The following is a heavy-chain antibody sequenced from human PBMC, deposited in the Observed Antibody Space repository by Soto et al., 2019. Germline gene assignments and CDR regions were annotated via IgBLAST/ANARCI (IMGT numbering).Heavy chain of an antibody. CDR1: GFSLSTSRQG. Sequence: SGPTLVNSTQTLTLTCAFSGFSLSTSRQGLGWIRQPPGKALECLALIYWDDDKLYSPSLKSRLTITQDTSRNQVVLTMTNMDHVDTATYYRAHSGDSGNSYVWFDHRGQGTLVTVS. J-gene: IGHJ5*02. D-gene: IGHD5-18*01. CDR2: IYWDDDK. CDR3: AHSGDSGNSYVWFDH. V-gene: IGHV2-5*02.